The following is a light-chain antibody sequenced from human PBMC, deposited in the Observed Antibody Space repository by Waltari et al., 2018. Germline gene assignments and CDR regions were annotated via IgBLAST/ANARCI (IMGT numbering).Light chain of an antibody. V-gene: IGKV1-33*01. J-gene: IGKJ5*01. Sequence: DIQVTQSPSSLSASVGDRVTITCQASHDISNYLNWYQQKPGKAPKLLIYDTSHLQTGVPSRFSGTGGGTYFTFTISSLQPEDIATYYCQQYENFPVTFGQGTRLEIK. CDR1: HDISNY. CDR2: DTS. CDR3: QQYENFPVT.